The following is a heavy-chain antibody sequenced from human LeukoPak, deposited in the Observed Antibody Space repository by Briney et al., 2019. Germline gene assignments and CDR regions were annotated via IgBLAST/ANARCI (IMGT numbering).Heavy chain of an antibody. Sequence: SETLSLTCTVSGGSISTYYWSWIRQPPGKGLEWVGYLFSGGTTNYNPSLKSRVTMSVDMSKHQFSLRLTSVTAADTAVYYCARHGGNLGSFNFWGQGSLVTVSS. D-gene: IGHD3-16*01. V-gene: IGHV4-59*08. CDR2: LFSGGTT. CDR1: GGSISTYY. CDR3: ARHGGNLGSFNF. J-gene: IGHJ4*02.